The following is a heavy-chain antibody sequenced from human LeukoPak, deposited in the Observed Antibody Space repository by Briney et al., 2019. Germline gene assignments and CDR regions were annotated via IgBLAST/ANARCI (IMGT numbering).Heavy chain of an antibody. V-gene: IGHV4-38-2*01. CDR1: GYSISSGYY. CDR2: IYRSGTT. Sequence: SETLSLTCAVSGYSISSGYYWVWFRQPPGKGLEWLGTIYRSGTTYYNPSLKGRVTSSVDLSKNQFSLRLSSVTAADTAVYYCARGPKSIVSAGHSDFWGQGTLVTVSS. J-gene: IGHJ4*02. D-gene: IGHD6-6*01. CDR3: ARGPKSIVSAGHSDF.